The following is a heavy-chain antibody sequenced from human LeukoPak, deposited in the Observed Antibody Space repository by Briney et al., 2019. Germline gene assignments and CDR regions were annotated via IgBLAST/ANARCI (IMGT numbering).Heavy chain of an antibody. D-gene: IGHD3-3*01. CDR1: GYTFTSYG. V-gene: IGHV1-46*01. CDR2: INPSGGST. CDR3: ATLNFWSGYYRNWFDP. J-gene: IGHJ5*02. Sequence: ASVKVSCKASGYTFTSYGISWVRQAPGQGLEWMGIINPSGGSTSYAQKFQGRVTMTEDTSTDTAYMELSSLRSEDTAVYYCATLNFWSGYYRNWFDPWGQGTLVTVSS.